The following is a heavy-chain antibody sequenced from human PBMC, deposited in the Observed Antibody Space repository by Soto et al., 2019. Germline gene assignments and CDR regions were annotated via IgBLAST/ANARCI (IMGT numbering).Heavy chain of an antibody. J-gene: IGHJ6*02. V-gene: IGHV3-33*01. CDR1: GFIFSSYG. CDR2: IWYDGSNK. Sequence: PGGSLRLSCAASGFIFSSYGMHWVRQAPGKGLEWVAVIWYDGSNKYYADSVKGRFTISRDNSKNTLYLQMNSLRAEDTAMYYSARDDLPVTYCGGDCRYAMDVWGQGTTVTVSS. D-gene: IGHD2-21*02. CDR3: ARDDLPVTYCGGDCRYAMDV.